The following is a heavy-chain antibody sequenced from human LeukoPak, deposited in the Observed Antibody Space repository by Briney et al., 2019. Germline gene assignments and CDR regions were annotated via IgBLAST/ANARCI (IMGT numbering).Heavy chain of an antibody. CDR2: IGGSGANI. CDR3: ARDPLIGPGDYFDH. J-gene: IGHJ4*02. D-gene: IGHD4-17*01. V-gene: IGHV3-48*01. Sequence: GGSLRLSCVASEFTFSGYNMNWVRQAPGKGLEWVSHIGGSGANIYYADSVKGRFTISRDNAKNTLYLQMNSLRAEDTAVYYCARDPLIGPGDYFDHWGRGSLVTVSS. CDR1: EFTFSGYN.